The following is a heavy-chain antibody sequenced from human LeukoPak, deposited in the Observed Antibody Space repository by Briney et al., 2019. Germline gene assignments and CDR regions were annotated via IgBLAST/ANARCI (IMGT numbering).Heavy chain of an antibody. CDR1: GYTFTGYY. CDR3: AKELGSLGWDYYYYMDV. CDR2: INPNSGGT. D-gene: IGHD1-26*01. Sequence: GASVKVSCKASGYTFTGYYMHWVRQVPGQGLEWMGWINPNSGGTNYAQKFQGRVTMTRDTSISTAYMELSRLRSDDTAVYYCAKELGSLGWDYYYYMDVWGKGTTVTVSS. V-gene: IGHV1-2*02. J-gene: IGHJ6*03.